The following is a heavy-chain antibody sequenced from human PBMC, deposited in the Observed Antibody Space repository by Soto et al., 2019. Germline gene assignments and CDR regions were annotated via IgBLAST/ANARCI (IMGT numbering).Heavy chain of an antibody. CDR2: INPNSGNT. CDR3: ARGDHNRHYYYDIGGLDFDS. V-gene: IGHV1-2*04. CDR1: GYTFTCYY. D-gene: IGHD3-22*01. Sequence: QVQLVQSGHEVKKPGASVKVSCKASGYTFTCYYIHWLRQAPGQGLEWLGWINPNSGNTIYAQKFQGWVTMTSDTSISTAYMELTRLRSDDTAVYYCARGDHNRHYYYDIGGLDFDSWVQGTLVTVSS. J-gene: IGHJ4*02.